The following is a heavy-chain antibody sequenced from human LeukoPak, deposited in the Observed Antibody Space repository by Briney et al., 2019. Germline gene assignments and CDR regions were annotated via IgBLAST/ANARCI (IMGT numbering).Heavy chain of an antibody. Sequence: GGSLRLSCAASGFTFSSYSMNWVRQAPGKGLEWVSYISSSSSTIYYADSVKGRFTISRDNAKNSLYLQMNSLRDEDTAVYFCVRGYSFGPYGMDVWGQGTTVTVSS. CDR3: VRGYSFGPYGMDV. D-gene: IGHD2-15*01. CDR1: GFTFSSYS. V-gene: IGHV3-48*02. CDR2: ISSSSSTI. J-gene: IGHJ6*02.